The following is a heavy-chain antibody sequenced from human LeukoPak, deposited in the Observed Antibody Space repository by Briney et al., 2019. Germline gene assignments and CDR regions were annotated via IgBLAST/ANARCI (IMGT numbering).Heavy chain of an antibody. CDR1: GYTFTRYD. CDR2: INPGSGGT. V-gene: IGHV1-2*02. CDR3: ARLGATTYDY. D-gene: IGHD1-26*01. Sequence: GASVKVSCKASGYTFTRYDINCVRQATGQGLEWLGWINPGSGGTNYAQKFKGSVTMTRDTSISTAYMELSRLRSDDTAVYYCARLGATTYDYWGQGTLVTVSS. J-gene: IGHJ4*02.